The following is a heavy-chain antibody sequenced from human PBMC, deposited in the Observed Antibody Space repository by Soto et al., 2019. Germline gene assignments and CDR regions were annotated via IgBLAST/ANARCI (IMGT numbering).Heavy chain of an antibody. V-gene: IGHV4-30-2*01. CDR1: GGSISSGGYS. CDR2: IYHSGST. CDR3: GRVRKRFFSEWFEA. Sequence: SETLSLTCAVSGGSISSGGYSWSWIRQPPGKGLEWIGYIYHSGSTYYNPSLKSRVTISVDRSKNQFSLKLSSVTAADTAVYYCGRVRKRFFSEWFEAWGRGTWVTV. J-gene: IGHJ5*02. D-gene: IGHD3-3*01.